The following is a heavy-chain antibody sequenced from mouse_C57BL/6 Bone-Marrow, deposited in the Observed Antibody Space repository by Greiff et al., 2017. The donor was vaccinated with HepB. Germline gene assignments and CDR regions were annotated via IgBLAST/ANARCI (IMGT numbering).Heavy chain of an antibody. Sequence: VQLQQPGAELVKPGASVKLSCKASGYTFTSYWMHWVKQRPGQGLEWIGMIHPYSGSTNYNEKFKSKATLTVDKSSSTAYMQLSSLTSEDSAVYCCARRGNYDYGRAYWGQGTLVTVSA. D-gene: IGHD2-4*01. J-gene: IGHJ3*01. V-gene: IGHV1-64*01. CDR1: GYTFTSYW. CDR2: IHPYSGST. CDR3: ARRGNYDYGRAY.